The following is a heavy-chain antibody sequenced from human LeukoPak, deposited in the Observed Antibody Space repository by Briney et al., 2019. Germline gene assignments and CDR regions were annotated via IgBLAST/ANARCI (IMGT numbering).Heavy chain of an antibody. CDR3: AREGDYYGSGSSVQ. D-gene: IGHD3-10*01. CDR2: INHSGST. CDR1: GGSFSGYY. V-gene: IGHV4-34*01. J-gene: IGHJ4*02. Sequence: SETLSLTCAVYGGSFSGYYWSWIRQPPGKGLEWIGEINHSGSTSYNPSLKSRVTISVDTSKNQFSLKLSSVTAADTAVYYCAREGDYYGSGSSVQWGQGTLVTVSS.